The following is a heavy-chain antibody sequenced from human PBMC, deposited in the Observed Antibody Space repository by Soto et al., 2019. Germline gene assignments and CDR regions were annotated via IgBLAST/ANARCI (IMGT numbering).Heavy chain of an antibody. CDR1: AFPFSSYA. CDR2: ISFDGRKE. Sequence: GGSLSLSCEASAFPFSSYAMHWVRPAPGRGLEWVALISFDGRKEYYADSVKGRFIVSRDNSRSMVYLQMDSLRPDDTAIYYCARPIPRWSYHYGMDVWGQGTTVTVS. D-gene: IGHD2-15*01. J-gene: IGHJ6*02. CDR3: ARPIPRWSYHYGMDV. V-gene: IGHV3-30*03.